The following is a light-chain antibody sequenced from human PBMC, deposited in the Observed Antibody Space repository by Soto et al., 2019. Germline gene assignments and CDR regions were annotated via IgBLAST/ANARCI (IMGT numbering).Light chain of an antibody. CDR1: QSVLYSYNNKTH. Sequence: DIVMTQSPDSLAVSLGEKATINCKSRQSVLYSYNNKTHLSWYQQKLGQPPKLLIYWASTRASGVPDRFSGSGSGTDFTLTICSLEAEDVAVYYCQQYYRPPPGTFGQGTKVEIK. V-gene: IGKV4-1*01. J-gene: IGKJ1*01. CDR3: QQYYRPPPGT. CDR2: WAS.